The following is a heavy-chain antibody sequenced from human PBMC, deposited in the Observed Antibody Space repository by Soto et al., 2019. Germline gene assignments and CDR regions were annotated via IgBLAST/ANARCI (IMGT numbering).Heavy chain of an antibody. D-gene: IGHD1-1*01. CDR1: CGSISSGGYS. CDR3: ARGGYGTPNDY. J-gene: IGHJ4*02. V-gene: IGHV4-30-2*01. CDR2: IYHSGST. Sequence: SETLSLTCAVSCGSISSGGYSWSWIRQPPGKGLEWIGYIYHSGSTYYNPSLKSRVTISVDRSKNQFSLKLSSVTAADTAVYYCARGGYGTPNDYWGQGTLVTVSS.